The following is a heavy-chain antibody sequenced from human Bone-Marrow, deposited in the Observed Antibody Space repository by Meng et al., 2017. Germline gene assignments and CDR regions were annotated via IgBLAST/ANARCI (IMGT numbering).Heavy chain of an antibody. Sequence: GESLKISCAASGFTFSSYAMSWVRQAPGKGLEWVSAISGSGGSKYYADSVKGRFTISRDNSKNTLYLQMNSLRAEDTAVYYCAKAPYYYDSSGYYYLYYFDYWGQGTLVTVSS. CDR1: GFTFSSYA. CDR3: AKAPYYYDSSGYYYLYYFDY. D-gene: IGHD3-22*01. CDR2: ISGSGGSK. J-gene: IGHJ4*02. V-gene: IGHV3-23*01.